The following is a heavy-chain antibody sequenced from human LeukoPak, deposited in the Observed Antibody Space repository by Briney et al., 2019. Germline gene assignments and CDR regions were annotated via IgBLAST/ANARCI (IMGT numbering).Heavy chain of an antibody. Sequence: GGSLRLSCAASGFTFSSYGMHWVRQAPGKGLEWVTFIRGGVNNEYYADSVKGRFTISRDNSKNTLYLQMNSLRPEDTAVYYCAKGAYDHSNYCDYWGQGTLVTVSS. CDR3: AKGAYDHSNYCDY. CDR1: GFTFSSYG. D-gene: IGHD4-11*01. V-gene: IGHV3-30*02. CDR2: IRGGVNNE. J-gene: IGHJ4*02.